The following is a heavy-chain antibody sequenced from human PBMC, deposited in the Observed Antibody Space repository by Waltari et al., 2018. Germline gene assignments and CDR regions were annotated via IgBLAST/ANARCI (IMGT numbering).Heavy chain of an antibody. CDR2: IHYIGTT. V-gene: IGHV4-39*01. CDR1: GDSISIGSYY. D-gene: IGHD1-1*01. J-gene: IGHJ6*03. Sequence: QVQLQASGPALVKPSETLSLTCTVSGDSISIGSYYWGWIRQPPGRGLEWIGNIHYIGTTDYKPYLKRRVTISIYTSKNLFSLKLASVTAADESLYYCARRGGRGRNSNEKHFYYYMDVSGKGTTVTVSS. CDR3: ARRGGRGRNSNEKHFYYYMDV.